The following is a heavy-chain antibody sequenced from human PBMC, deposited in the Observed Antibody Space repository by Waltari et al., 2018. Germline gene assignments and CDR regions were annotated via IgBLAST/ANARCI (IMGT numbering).Heavy chain of an antibody. CDR2: IYYSGST. CDR1: GGSISSSSYY. V-gene: IGHV4-39*07. Sequence: QLQLQESGPGLVKPSETLSLTCTVSGGSISSSSYYWGWIRQPPGKGLEWIGSIYYSGSTYYDPSLKSRVTISVDTSKNQFSLKLSSVTAADTAVYYCASLYSGSYRIDYWGQGTLVTVSA. J-gene: IGHJ4*02. CDR3: ASLYSGSYRIDY. D-gene: IGHD1-26*01.